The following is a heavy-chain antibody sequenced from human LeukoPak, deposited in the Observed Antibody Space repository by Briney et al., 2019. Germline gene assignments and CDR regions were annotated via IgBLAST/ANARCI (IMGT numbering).Heavy chain of an antibody. D-gene: IGHD3-22*01. CDR1: GFPFSNYW. CDR3: ARTFYYDTSGFVNFDY. CDR2: IKSDGSSA. J-gene: IGHJ4*02. V-gene: IGHV3-74*01. Sequence: PGGSLRLSCAASGFPFSNYWMHWVRHAPGKGLVWVSRIKSDGSSATYADSVKGRFTISRDNAKNTLYLQMNSLWAEDTAVYYCARTFYYDTSGFVNFDYWGLGTLVTVSS.